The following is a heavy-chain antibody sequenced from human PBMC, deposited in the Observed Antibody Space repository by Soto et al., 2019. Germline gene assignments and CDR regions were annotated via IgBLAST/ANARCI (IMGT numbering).Heavy chain of an antibody. V-gene: IGHV1-69*08. J-gene: IGHJ4*02. CDR3: AGDWGIAARQFDY. Sequence: QVQLVQSGAEVKKPGSSVKVSCKASGGTFSSYTISWVRQAPGQGLEWMGRIIPILGIANYAQKFQGRVTITAEKNRSTAYMELRSLRSEDTDVYYCAGDWGIAARQFDYWGQGTLVTVS. CDR2: IIPILGIA. D-gene: IGHD6-6*01. CDR1: GGTFSSYT.